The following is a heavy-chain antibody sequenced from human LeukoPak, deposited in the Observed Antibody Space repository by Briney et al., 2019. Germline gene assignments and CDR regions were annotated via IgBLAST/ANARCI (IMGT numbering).Heavy chain of an antibody. CDR2: ISRSSSII. CDR1: GFTFSSYA. Sequence: GGSLRLSCAASGFTFSSYAMSWVRQAPGKGLERVSYISRSSSIIYYADSVKGRFTISRDNAKSSLYLQMNSLRAEDTAVYYCARAKRNAFDIWGQGTMVTVSS. CDR3: ARAKRNAFDI. V-gene: IGHV3-48*01. J-gene: IGHJ3*02.